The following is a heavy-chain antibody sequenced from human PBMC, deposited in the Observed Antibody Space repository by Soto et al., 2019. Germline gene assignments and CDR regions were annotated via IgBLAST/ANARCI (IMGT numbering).Heavy chain of an antibody. CDR1: GFTFSSYA. V-gene: IGHV3-30-3*01. Sequence: GGSLRLSCAASGFTFSSYAMHWVRQAPGKGLEWVAVISYDGSNKYYADSVKGRFTISRDNSKNTLYLQMNSLRAEDTAVYYCARGGSYPNWFDPWGQGTLVTVSS. CDR3: ARGGSYPNWFDP. D-gene: IGHD1-26*01. J-gene: IGHJ5*02. CDR2: ISYDGSNK.